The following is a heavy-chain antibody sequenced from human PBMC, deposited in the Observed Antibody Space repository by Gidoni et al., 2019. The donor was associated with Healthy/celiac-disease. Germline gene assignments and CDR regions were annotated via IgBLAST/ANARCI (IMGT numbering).Heavy chain of an antibody. V-gene: IGHV4-39*01. D-gene: IGHD6-13*01. CDR1: GGSISSSSYY. Sequence: QLQLQESGPGLVKPSATLSLTCPVSGGSISSSSYYWGWIRPPPGRGLEWIGSIYYCGRTYYNPSLKSRVTISVDTPKNQFSLKLSSVTAADTAVYYCARHTGYSSSWLFDYWGQGTLVTVSS. CDR2: IYYCGRT. J-gene: IGHJ4*02. CDR3: ARHTGYSSSWLFDY.